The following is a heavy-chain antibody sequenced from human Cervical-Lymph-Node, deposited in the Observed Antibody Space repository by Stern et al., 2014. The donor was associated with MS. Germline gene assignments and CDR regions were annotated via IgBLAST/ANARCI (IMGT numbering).Heavy chain of an antibody. CDR2: ISSDSSTI. CDR3: ARDLYCSGGSCSLSYYYYGMDV. Sequence: VQLVESGGGLVQPGGSLRLSCAASGFTFTTYSMSWVRQAPGQGLEWVSYISSDSSTIHQADCVEGRFTISRNNGKNSLYLQMNSLRAEDTAVYYCARDLYCSGGSCSLSYYYYGMDVWGQGTPVTVSS. D-gene: IGHD2-15*01. V-gene: IGHV3-48*01. CDR1: GFTFTTYS. J-gene: IGHJ6*02.